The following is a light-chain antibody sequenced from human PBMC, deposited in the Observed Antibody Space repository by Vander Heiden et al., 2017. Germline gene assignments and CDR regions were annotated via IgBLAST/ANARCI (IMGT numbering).Light chain of an antibody. V-gene: IGKV1-39*01. J-gene: IGKJ2*01. CDR2: AAS. Sequence: IQMTQSPSSLSASVGDRVTITCRASQSISSYLNWYQQKPGKAPKILIYAASSLQSGVPSRFSGSGYGTDFTLTISSLQPEDFATYYCQQNDSTPPYTFGQGTKLEIK. CDR1: QSISSY. CDR3: QQNDSTPPYT.